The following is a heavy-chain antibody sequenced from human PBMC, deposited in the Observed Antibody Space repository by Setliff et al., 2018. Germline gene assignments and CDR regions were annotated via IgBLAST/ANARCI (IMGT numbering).Heavy chain of an antibody. CDR2: VHGGNGDT. Sequence: GASVKVSCKASGYIFTNYNVYWLRRAPGQTLELMGHVHGGNGDTKYSEKFQGRLTITRDISATTADMELFSLKSEDTAVYYCASDVIVVAGTGTNYWGQGTLVTVSS. CDR1: GYIFTNYN. V-gene: IGHV1-3*01. D-gene: IGHD3-22*01. CDR3: ASDVIVVAGTGTNY. J-gene: IGHJ4*02.